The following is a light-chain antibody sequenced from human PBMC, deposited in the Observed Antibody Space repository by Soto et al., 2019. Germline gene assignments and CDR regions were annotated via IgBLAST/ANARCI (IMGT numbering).Light chain of an antibody. CDR1: QSVSSTC. V-gene: IGKV3-20*01. J-gene: IGKJ1*01. CDR2: VAS. Sequence: EIVWTQSPATLSLSPGERATLSCRASQSVSSTCLAWYQQRPGQPPKLLIYVASNRATGIPDRFSGGGFGTDFTLTISRLEPEDFAVYSGQQYGYSPETDRWTFGRGTKVELK. CDR3: QQYGYSPETDRWT.